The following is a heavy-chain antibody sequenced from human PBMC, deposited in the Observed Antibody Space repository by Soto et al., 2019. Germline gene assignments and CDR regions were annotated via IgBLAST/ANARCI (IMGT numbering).Heavy chain of an antibody. Sequence: QVQLVQSGAEVKKPGASVKVSCKASGYTFTSYAISWVRQAPGQGLEWMGWISAYNGNTNYAQQLQGRVTMTPDTSTSPADMELRSVSSDDTAVYYCAGDSPPPREWGQGTLVTVSS. V-gene: IGHV1-18*01. J-gene: IGHJ4*02. CDR1: GYTFTSYA. CDR3: AGDSPPPRE. CDR2: ISAYNGNT. D-gene: IGHD1-26*01.